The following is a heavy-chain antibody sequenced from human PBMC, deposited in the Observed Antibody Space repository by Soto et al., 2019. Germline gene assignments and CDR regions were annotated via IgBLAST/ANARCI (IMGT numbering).Heavy chain of an antibody. CDR1: GFTFSSYG. CDR3: AKDRNQWLVRYFFDY. J-gene: IGHJ4*02. Sequence: QVQLVESGGGVVQPGRSLRLSCAASGFTFSSYGMHWVRQAPGKGLEWVAVMSYDGSSKYYADSVKGRFIISRDNPKNMLYLQMNSLRGEDSAVYYCAKDRNQWLVRYFFDYWGQGTLVTVSS. D-gene: IGHD6-19*01. V-gene: IGHV3-30*18. CDR2: MSYDGSSK.